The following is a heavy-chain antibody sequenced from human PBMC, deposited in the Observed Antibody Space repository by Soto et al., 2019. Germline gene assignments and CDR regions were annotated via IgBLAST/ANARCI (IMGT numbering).Heavy chain of an antibody. Sequence: PGGSLRLSCAASGFTFSAYYMSWIRQAPGKGLEWVSYISSSGSTIYYADSVKGRFTISRDNAKNSLYLQMNSLRAEDTAVYYCARDCGGNYYYYYMDVWGKGTTVTVSS. CDR1: GFTFSAYY. CDR3: ARDCGGNYYYYYMDV. J-gene: IGHJ6*03. D-gene: IGHD2-21*01. V-gene: IGHV3-11*01. CDR2: ISSSGSTI.